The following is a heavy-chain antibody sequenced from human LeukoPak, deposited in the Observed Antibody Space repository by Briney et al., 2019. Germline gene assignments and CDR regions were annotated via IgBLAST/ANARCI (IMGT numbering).Heavy chain of an antibody. CDR1: GFTFSSYAMH. J-gene: IGHJ5*02. CDR2: IYYSRST. D-gene: IGHD6-13*01. CDR3: ARKYSSSWYNVDIFGESWNWFDP. V-gene: IGHV4-39*01. Sequence: SGGSLRLSCAASGFTFSSYAMHWVRQPPGKGLEWIGSIYYSRSTYYNPSLKSRVTISVDTSKNQFSLKLSSVSAADTAVYYCARKYSSSWYNVDIFGESWNWFDPWGQGTLVTVSS.